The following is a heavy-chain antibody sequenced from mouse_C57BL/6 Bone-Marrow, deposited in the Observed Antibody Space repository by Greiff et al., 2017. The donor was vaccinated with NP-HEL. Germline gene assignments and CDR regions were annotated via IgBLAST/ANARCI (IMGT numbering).Heavy chain of an antibody. V-gene: IGHV1-69*01. Sequence: QVQPKQPGAELVMPGASVKLSCKASGYTFTSYWMHWVKQRPGQGLEWIGEIDPSDSYTNYNQKFKGKSTLTVDKSSSTAYMQLSSLTSEDSAVYYCARRGRRGDWYFDVWGTGTTVTVSS. CDR2: IDPSDSYT. J-gene: IGHJ1*03. D-gene: IGHD2-12*01. CDR1: GYTFTSYW. CDR3: ARRGRRGDWYFDV.